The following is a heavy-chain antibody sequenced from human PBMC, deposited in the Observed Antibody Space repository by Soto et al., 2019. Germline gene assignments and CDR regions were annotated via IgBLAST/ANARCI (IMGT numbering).Heavy chain of an antibody. CDR3: ARGGNSGSTGGFDP. D-gene: IGHD5-12*01. CDR1: GGSLSSGGHY. V-gene: IGHV4-31*03. J-gene: IGHJ5*02. CDR2: IYYTGIT. Sequence: QVQLQESGPGLVKPSQTLSLTCTVSGGSLSSGGHYWSWIRQEPGKGLEWIGYIYYTGITYYNPSLKSRVARSVDTSKNQFSLRLSSVISADTAIYYCARGGNSGSTGGFDPWGQGTLVTVSS.